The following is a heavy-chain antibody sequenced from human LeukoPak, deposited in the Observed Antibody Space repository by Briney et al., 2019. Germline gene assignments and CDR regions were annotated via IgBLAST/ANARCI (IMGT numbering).Heavy chain of an antibody. D-gene: IGHD2-8*01. Sequence: PSETLSLTCTVSGASIISNNYCWGWIRQPPGKGLESLANIYSTGNTYYNPSLQSRVSISVDTSKNQISLKLSSVAAADTAVYFCASRYCPTANHHLLGAFWGQGTLVTVSS. J-gene: IGHJ4*02. CDR2: IYSTGNT. V-gene: IGHV4-39*01. CDR3: ASRYCPTANHHLLGAF. CDR1: GASIISNNYC.